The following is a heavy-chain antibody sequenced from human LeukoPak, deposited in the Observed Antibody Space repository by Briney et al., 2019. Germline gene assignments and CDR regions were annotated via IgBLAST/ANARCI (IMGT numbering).Heavy chain of an antibody. CDR3: ARAKGIAAAVLDY. CDR2: ISYDGGNK. Sequence: GRSLRLSCAASGFTFSSYAMHWVRQAPGKGLEWVAVISYDGGNKYYADSVKGRFTISRDNSKNTLYLQMNSLRAEDTAVYYCARAKGIAAAVLDYWGQGTLVTVSS. D-gene: IGHD6-13*01. CDR1: GFTFSSYA. V-gene: IGHV3-30-3*01. J-gene: IGHJ4*02.